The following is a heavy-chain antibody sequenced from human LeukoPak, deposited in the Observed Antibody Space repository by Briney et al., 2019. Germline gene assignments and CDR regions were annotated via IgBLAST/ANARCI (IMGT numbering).Heavy chain of an antibody. D-gene: IGHD6-19*01. CDR3: ARIAVAGPLDY. Sequence: GGSLRLSCAASGFTFDDYGMSWVRQAPGKGLEWVSGINWNGGSTGYADSVKGRFTISRDNAKNSLYLQMSSLRAEDTALYHCARIAVAGPLDYWGQGTLVTVSS. J-gene: IGHJ4*02. V-gene: IGHV3-20*01. CDR2: INWNGGST. CDR1: GFTFDDYG.